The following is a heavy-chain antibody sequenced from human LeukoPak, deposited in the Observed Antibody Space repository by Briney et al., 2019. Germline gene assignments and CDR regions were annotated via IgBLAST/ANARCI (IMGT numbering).Heavy chain of an antibody. J-gene: IGHJ4*02. V-gene: IGHV3-30*18. CDR2: ISYDGSNK. Sequence: PGGSLRLSCAASGFTFSSYGMHWVRQAPGKGLEWVAVISYDGSNKYYADSVKGRFTISRDNSKNTLYLQMNSLRAEDTAVYYCAKRGVGSGWYYFDYWGQGTLVTVSS. D-gene: IGHD6-19*01. CDR3: AKRGVGSGWYYFDY. CDR1: GFTFSSYG.